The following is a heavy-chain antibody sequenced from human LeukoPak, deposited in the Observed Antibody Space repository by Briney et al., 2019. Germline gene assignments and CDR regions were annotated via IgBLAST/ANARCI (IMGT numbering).Heavy chain of an antibody. V-gene: IGHV1-2*02. CDR1: GYTVTGYY. J-gene: IGHJ5*02. CDR2: INPNSGGT. Sequence: ASVKVSCKASGYTVTGYYMHWVRQAPGQGLEWMGWINPNSGGTNYAQKFQGRVTMTRDTSISTAYMELSRLRSDDTAVYYCAGYYYGSGSLGLDPWGQGTLVTVSS. CDR3: AGYYYGSGSLGLDP. D-gene: IGHD3-10*01.